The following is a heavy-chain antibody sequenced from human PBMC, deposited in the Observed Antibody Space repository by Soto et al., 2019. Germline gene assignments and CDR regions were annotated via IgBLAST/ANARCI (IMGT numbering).Heavy chain of an antibody. Sequence: ASETLSLTCTVSGGSVSSGGYYWSWIRQPPGKGLEWIGYIYYSGSTNYNPSLKSRVTISVDTSKNQFSLKLSSVTAADTAVYYCARDRGAAAGRGWYYYGMDVWGQGTTVTVSS. J-gene: IGHJ6*02. D-gene: IGHD6-13*01. CDR3: ARDRGAAAGRGWYYYGMDV. CDR1: GGSVSSGGYY. CDR2: IYYSGST. V-gene: IGHV4-61*08.